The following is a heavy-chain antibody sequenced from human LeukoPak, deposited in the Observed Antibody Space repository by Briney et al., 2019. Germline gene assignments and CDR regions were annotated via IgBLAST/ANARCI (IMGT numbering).Heavy chain of an antibody. D-gene: IGHD5-18*01. CDR2: IRYDGIHE. V-gene: IGHV3-30*02. J-gene: IGHJ4*02. CDR3: AKPIGGDTAMVKGGFDY. CDR1: GFTFSSYG. Sequence: GGSLRLSCAASGFTFSSYGMHWVRQAPGKGLEWVAFIRYDGIHEFYADSVKGRFTISRDNSKNTLYLQMNSLRAEDTAVYYCAKPIGGDTAMVKGGFDYWGQGTLVTVSS.